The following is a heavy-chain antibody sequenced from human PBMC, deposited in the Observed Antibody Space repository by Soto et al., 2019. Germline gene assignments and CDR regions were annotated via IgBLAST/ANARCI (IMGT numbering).Heavy chain of an antibody. Sequence: QVQLQQWGAGLLKPSETLSLTCAVYGGSFSGYYWSWIRQPPGKGLEWIGEINHSGSTNYNPSLKSRVTISVDTSKNQFSLTLSSVTAADTAVYYCARVPVAVSPDYWGQGTLVTVSS. CDR2: INHSGST. CDR3: ARVPVAVSPDY. J-gene: IGHJ4*02. CDR1: GGSFSGYY. D-gene: IGHD6-19*01. V-gene: IGHV4-34*01.